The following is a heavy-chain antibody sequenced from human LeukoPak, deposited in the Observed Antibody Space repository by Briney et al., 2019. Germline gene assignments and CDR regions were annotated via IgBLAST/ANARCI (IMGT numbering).Heavy chain of an antibody. CDR1: GDSVSSNIAA. V-gene: IGHV6-1*01. J-gene: IGHJ3*02. CDR3: ARDVVVAGDGDAFDI. CDR2: TYYRSRWFY. D-gene: IGHD5-24*01. Sequence: SQTLSLTCVISGDSVSSNIAAWTWIRQSPSRGLEWLGRTYYRSRWFYEYAVSVKGRITINLDTSKNQLSLEMNSVIPEDTAGYYCARDVVVAGDGDAFDIWRQGTMVTVSS.